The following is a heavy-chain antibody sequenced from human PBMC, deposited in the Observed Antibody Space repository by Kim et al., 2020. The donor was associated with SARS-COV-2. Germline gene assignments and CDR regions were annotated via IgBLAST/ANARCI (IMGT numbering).Heavy chain of an antibody. CDR1: GGSISSSSYY. J-gene: IGHJ6*02. CDR3: ARRSGVKQHHGMDV. CDR2: IYYSGST. V-gene: IGHV4-39*01. D-gene: IGHD6-13*01. Sequence: SETLSLTCTVSGGSISSSSYYWGWIRQPPGKGLEWIGSIYYSGSTYYNPSLKSRVTISVDTSKNQFSLKLSSVTAADTAVYYCARRSGVKQHHGMDVWGQGTTVTVSS.